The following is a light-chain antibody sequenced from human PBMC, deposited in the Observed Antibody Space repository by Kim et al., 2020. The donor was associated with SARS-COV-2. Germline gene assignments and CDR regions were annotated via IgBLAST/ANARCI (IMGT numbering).Light chain of an antibody. CDR2: TND. Sequence: GQRITISCSGSRSTSRSEYIYWYQQLPGTAPKLLIHTNDQRPSGVPDRFSASKSGTSASLAISGLRSEDEADYYCAAWDDSLSAWEFGGGTQLTVL. J-gene: IGLJ3*02. V-gene: IGLV1-47*02. CDR3: AAWDDSLSAWE. CDR1: RSTSRSEY.